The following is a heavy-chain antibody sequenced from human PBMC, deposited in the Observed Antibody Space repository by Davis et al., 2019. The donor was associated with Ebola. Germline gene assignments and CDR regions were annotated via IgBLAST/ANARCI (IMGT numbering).Heavy chain of an antibody. Sequence: PGGSLRLSCAASGFTFSSYAMSWVRQAPGKGLEWVSAISGSGGSTYYADSVKGRFTISRDNSKNTLYLQMNSLRPEDTAFYYCAKDVSVGNTAYYFDYWGQGTRVTVSS. CDR1: GFTFSSYA. CDR3: AKDVSVGNTAYYFDY. J-gene: IGHJ4*02. V-gene: IGHV3-23*01. CDR2: ISGSGGST. D-gene: IGHD5-18*01.